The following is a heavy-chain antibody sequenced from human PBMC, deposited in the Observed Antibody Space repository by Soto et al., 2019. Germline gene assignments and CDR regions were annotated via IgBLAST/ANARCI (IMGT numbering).Heavy chain of an antibody. J-gene: IGHJ5*02. Sequence: SETLSLTCTVSGGSVSSGSYYWSWIRQPPGKGLEWIGYIYYSGSTNYNPSLQGRVTMTTDTSTSTAYMELRSLRSDDTAVYYCARDLSGTGSASGYNWFDPWGQGSLVTVSS. V-gene: IGHV4-61*01. CDR1: GGSVSSGSYY. CDR2: IYYSGST. CDR3: ARDLSGTGSASGYNWFDP. D-gene: IGHD6-6*01.